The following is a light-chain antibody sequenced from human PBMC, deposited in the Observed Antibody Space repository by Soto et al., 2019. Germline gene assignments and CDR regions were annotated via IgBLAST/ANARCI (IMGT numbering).Light chain of an antibody. Sequence: DIQMTQSPSTLSASVGDRVTITCRASQSISSWLAWYQQKPGKAPQLLIYDASSLESGVPSRFSGSGSGTEFTLTSNSLQPDDFATYYCQQYNSYSLTFGQGTKLEIK. CDR1: QSISSW. V-gene: IGKV1-5*01. CDR2: DAS. CDR3: QQYNSYSLT. J-gene: IGKJ2*01.